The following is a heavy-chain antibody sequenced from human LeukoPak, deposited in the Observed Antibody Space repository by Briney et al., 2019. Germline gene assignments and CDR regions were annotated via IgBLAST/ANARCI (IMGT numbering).Heavy chain of an antibody. CDR3: ARDGQYLAPYAMDV. J-gene: IGHJ6*02. D-gene: IGHD2/OR15-2a*01. Sequence: SGGSLRLSCTASGFRFGSHAVHWVRQAPGKGLEWLAQIWYDGSNKYYVDSVKGRFTTSRDNSKNTVYLQMNSLRVEDTAVYFCARDGQYLAPYAMDVWGQGTTVTVSS. CDR2: IWYDGSNK. CDR1: GFRFGSHA. V-gene: IGHV3-33*01.